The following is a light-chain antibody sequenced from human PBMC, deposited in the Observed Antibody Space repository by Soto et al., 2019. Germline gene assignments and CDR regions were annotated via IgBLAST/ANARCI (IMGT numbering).Light chain of an antibody. V-gene: IGKV1-5*01. Sequence: IQMTQSPSTLSAFVGDRVTITCRASQNIGRSLAWYQQKPGETPKVLVYDASSLESGVPSRFSGSGSGTEFTLTINSLQPDDFATYYCQQYNSYWTFAQGTKVDI. J-gene: IGKJ1*01. CDR3: QQYNSYWT. CDR2: DAS. CDR1: QNIGRS.